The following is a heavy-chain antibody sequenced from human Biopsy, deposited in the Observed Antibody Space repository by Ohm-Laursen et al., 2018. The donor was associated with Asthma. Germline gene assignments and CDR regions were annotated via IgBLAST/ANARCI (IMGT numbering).Heavy chain of an antibody. CDR2: IYSGGTS. CDR1: GFVVSRDY. V-gene: IGHV3-53*01. Sequence: GSLRLSCTASGFVVSRDYMFWVRQARAKGLEWVSVIYSGGTSHTADSVRGRFTISRDYSKNTLYLQMHSLRAEDTAVYYCARGDSSNWSHYYFDYWGQGTLVTVSS. J-gene: IGHJ4*02. D-gene: IGHD3-22*01. CDR3: ARGDSSNWSHYYFDY.